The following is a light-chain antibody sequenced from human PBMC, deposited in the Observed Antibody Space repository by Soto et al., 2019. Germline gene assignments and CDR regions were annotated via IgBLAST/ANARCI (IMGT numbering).Light chain of an antibody. V-gene: IGLV2-11*01. J-gene: IGLJ2*01. CDR3: CSYAGSVTHVV. CDR1: SSDVGAYNC. CDR2: DVS. Sequence: QSVLTQPRSVSGSPGQSVTISCAGTSSDVGAYNCVSWYQHHPGKAPKLMIYDVSKRPSGVPDRFSGSKSDNTASLTISGLQAEDEADYYCCSYAGSVTHVVFGGGTKVTVL.